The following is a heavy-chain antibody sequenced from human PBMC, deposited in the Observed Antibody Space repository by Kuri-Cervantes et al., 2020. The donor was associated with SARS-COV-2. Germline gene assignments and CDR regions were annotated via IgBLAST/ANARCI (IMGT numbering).Heavy chain of an antibody. CDR1: GYSISSSSYY. D-gene: IGHD4-17*01. Sequence: SETLSLTCAVSGYSISSSSYYWGWIRQPPGKGLEWIGSIYYSGSTYYNPSLKSRVTLSVDTSKNQFSLKLSSVTAADTAVYYCARQAVTTALDYWGQGTLVTVSS. V-gene: IGHV4-39*01. J-gene: IGHJ4*02. CDR2: IYYSGST. CDR3: ARQAVTTALDY.